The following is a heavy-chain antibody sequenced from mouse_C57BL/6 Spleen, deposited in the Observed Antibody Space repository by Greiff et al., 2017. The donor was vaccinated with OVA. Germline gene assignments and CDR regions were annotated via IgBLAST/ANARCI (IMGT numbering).Heavy chain of an antibody. Sequence: EVMLVESGGGLVKPGGSLKLSCAASGFTFSSYAMSWVRQTPEKRLEWVATISDGGSYTYYPDNVKGRFTISRDNAKNNLYLQMSHLKSEDTAMYYCARRTNWDGYFDYWGQGTTLTVSS. D-gene: IGHD4-1*01. J-gene: IGHJ2*01. CDR1: GFTFSSYA. V-gene: IGHV5-4*03. CDR3: ARRTNWDGYFDY. CDR2: ISDGGSYT.